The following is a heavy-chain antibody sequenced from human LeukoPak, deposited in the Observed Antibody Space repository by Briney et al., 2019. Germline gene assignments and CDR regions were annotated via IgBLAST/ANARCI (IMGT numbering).Heavy chain of an antibody. D-gene: IGHD2-2*01. V-gene: IGHV1-18*01. CDR3: ARDYEKDIVVVPAD. J-gene: IGHJ4*02. Sequence: GASVKVSCKASGYTFTSYGISWVRQAPGQGLEWMGWISAYNGNTNYAQKLQGRVTMTTDTSTSTAYMELRSLRSDDTAVYYCARDYEKDIVVVPADWGQGTLVTVSP. CDR1: GYTFTSYG. CDR2: ISAYNGNT.